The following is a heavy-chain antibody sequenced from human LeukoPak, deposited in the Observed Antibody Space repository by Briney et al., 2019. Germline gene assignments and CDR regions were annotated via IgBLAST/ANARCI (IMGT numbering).Heavy chain of an antibody. Sequence: PGGSLRLSCTASGFTFDSYAMSWVRQAPGKGLEWVSSISGGSEDTYYADSVKGRFTISRDNSKNTLYLQMNSLRAEDTAVYYCAKGLPGGDCSGGSCYGFDYWGQGTLVTVSS. CDR2: ISGGSEDT. CDR3: AKGLPGGDCSGGSCYGFDY. V-gene: IGHV3-23*01. D-gene: IGHD2-15*01. CDR1: GFTFDSYA. J-gene: IGHJ4*02.